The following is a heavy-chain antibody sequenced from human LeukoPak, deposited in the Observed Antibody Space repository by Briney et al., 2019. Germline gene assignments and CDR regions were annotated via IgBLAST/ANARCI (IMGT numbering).Heavy chain of an antibody. Sequence: PGGSLRLSSAASGFSLSSYSMDWFRQTPGKGLEWISYISSSSNTIYYADYVEGRFTISRDNAKNALYLQMNNLRAEDSAVYFCARDINYCTPTLCHRNWFDPWGQGTLVTVSS. CDR1: GFSLSSYS. D-gene: IGHD2-8*01. V-gene: IGHV3-48*01. J-gene: IGHJ5*02. CDR2: ISSSSNTI. CDR3: ARDINYCTPTLCHRNWFDP.